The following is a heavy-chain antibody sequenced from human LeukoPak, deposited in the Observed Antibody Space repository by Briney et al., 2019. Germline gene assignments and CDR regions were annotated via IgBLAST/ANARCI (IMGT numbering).Heavy chain of an antibody. CDR2: IIPIFGTA. CDR3: ATHSGYSYGFLDY. D-gene: IGHD5-18*01. Sequence: SVKVSCKASGGTFSSYAISWVRQAPGQGLEWMGGIIPIFGTANYAQKFQGRVTITADKSTSTAYLELSSLRSEDTAVYYCATHSGYSYGFLDYWGQGTLVTVSS. J-gene: IGHJ4*02. CDR1: GGTFSSYA. V-gene: IGHV1-69*06.